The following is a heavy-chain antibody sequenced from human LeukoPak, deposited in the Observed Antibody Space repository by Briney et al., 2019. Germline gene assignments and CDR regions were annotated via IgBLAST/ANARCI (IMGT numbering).Heavy chain of an antibody. J-gene: IGHJ4*02. Sequence: GGSLRLSCAASGFTFSSYAMSWVRQAPGKGLEWVSYISSSGSTIYYADSVKGRFTISRDNAKNSLYLQMNSLKTEDTAVYYCTRELYYYDSSGYQIALTYFDYWGQGTLVTVSS. D-gene: IGHD3-22*01. CDR1: GFTFSSYA. CDR3: TRELYYYDSSGYQIALTYFDY. CDR2: ISSSGSTI. V-gene: IGHV3-48*04.